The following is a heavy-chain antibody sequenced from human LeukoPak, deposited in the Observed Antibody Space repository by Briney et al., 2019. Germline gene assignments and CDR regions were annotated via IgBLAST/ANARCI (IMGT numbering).Heavy chain of an antibody. Sequence: GGSLRLSCAASGFTFSSYWMSWVRQAPGKGLEWVANIKQDGSEKYYVDSVKGRFTISRDNAKNSLYLQMNSLRAEDTAVYYCARDLGGNPVGFEDYWGQGTLVTVSS. D-gene: IGHD4-23*01. V-gene: IGHV3-7*01. J-gene: IGHJ4*02. CDR1: GFTFSSYW. CDR2: IKQDGSEK. CDR3: ARDLGGNPVGFEDY.